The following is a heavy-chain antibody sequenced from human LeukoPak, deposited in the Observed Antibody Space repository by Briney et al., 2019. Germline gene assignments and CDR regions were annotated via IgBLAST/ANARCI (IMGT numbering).Heavy chain of an antibody. J-gene: IGHJ4*02. CDR2: IYSRGDT. V-gene: IGHV3-53*01. CDR1: GLSDSNNY. CDR3: AARNY. D-gene: IGHD1-14*01. Sequence: GGSLRLSCALSGLSDSNNYMSCVREAPGKGLEGVSVIYSRGDTYYADSVKGRFTISRDNSKNTLYLQMNSLRVEDTAVYYCAARNYWGQGTLVTVSS.